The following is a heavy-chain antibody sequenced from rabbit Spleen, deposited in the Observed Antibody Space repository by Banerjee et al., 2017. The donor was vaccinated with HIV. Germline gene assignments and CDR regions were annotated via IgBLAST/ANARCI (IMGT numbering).Heavy chain of an antibody. J-gene: IGHJ3*01. CDR1: GFTLSSYY. V-gene: IGHV1S7*01. D-gene: IGHD8-1*01. Sequence: LLVESGGGLVQPGGSLKLSCKASGFTLSSYYMNWVRQAPGKGLEWIGYIDPVFGITYYASWVNGRFSISRDNAQNTVFLQMTSLTAADTATYFCARDGAGGSYFALWGQGTLVTV. CDR3: ARDGAGGSYFAL. CDR2: IDPVFGIT.